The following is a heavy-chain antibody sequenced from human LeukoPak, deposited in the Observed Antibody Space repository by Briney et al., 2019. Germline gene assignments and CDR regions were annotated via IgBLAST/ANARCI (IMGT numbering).Heavy chain of an antibody. CDR2: IYYSGST. Sequence: PSETLSLTCTVSGGSISSYYWSWIRQPPGKGLEWIGYIYYSGSTNYNPSLKSRVTISVDTSKYQFSLKLSSVTAADTAVYYCARGGYCSSTSCSWFDPWGQGTLVTVSS. CDR3: ARGGYCSSTSCSWFDP. D-gene: IGHD2-2*01. J-gene: IGHJ5*02. CDR1: GGSISSYY. V-gene: IGHV4-59*01.